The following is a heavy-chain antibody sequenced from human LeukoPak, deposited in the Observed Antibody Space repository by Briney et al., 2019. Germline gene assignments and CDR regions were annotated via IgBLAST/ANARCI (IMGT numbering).Heavy chain of an antibody. CDR1: GGSISSYY. CDR3: ARVVASSGYSWFDP. Sequence: PSETLSLTCTVSGGSISSYYWSWIRQPPGKGLEWIGYIYYSGSTNYNPSLKSRVTISVDTSKNQFSLKLSSVTAADTAVYYCARVVASSGYSWFDPWGQGTLVTVSS. J-gene: IGHJ5*02. D-gene: IGHD6-19*01. CDR2: IYYSGST. V-gene: IGHV4-59*01.